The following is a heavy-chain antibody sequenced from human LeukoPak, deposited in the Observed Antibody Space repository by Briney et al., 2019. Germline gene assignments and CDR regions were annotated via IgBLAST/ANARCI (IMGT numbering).Heavy chain of an antibody. Sequence: SVTLSLTCAACGGSFSGYYWSWIRQPPGKGLEWIGEINHSGSTNYNPSLKSRVTISVDTSKNQFSLKLSSVTAADTAVYYCASASFVLMVYAIYYWGQGTLVTVSS. CDR2: INHSGST. V-gene: IGHV4-34*01. D-gene: IGHD2-8*01. CDR1: GGSFSGYY. J-gene: IGHJ4*02. CDR3: ASASFVLMVYAIYY.